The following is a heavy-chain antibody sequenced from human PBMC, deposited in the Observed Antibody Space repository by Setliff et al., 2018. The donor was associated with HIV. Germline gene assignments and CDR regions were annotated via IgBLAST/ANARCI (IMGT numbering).Heavy chain of an antibody. CDR2: VYYDGTT. J-gene: IGHJ4*02. V-gene: IGHV4-34*01. CDR1: GGSFSGYY. CDR3: ASLYYISSWTSYFDS. D-gene: IGHD3-10*01. Sequence: TLSLTCAVYGGSFSGYYWSWIRQPPGKGLEWIGNVYYDGTTYYNPSLKSRVTLSVDTPKNQFSLELSSVTASDTAVYRCASLYYISSWTSYFDSWGQGTLVTVSS.